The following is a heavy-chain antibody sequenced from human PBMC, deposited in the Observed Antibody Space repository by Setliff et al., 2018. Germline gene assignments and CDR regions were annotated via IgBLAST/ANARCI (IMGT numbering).Heavy chain of an antibody. Sequence: ASVKVSCKASGYTFTGYYMHWVRQAPGQGLEWMGWINPNSGGTNYAQKFQGWVTMTRDTSISTAYMELSRLRSDDTAVYYCARLYYDYVWGSYRLYYYYGMDVWGQGTTVTVS. V-gene: IGHV1-2*04. J-gene: IGHJ6*02. CDR1: GYTFTGYY. CDR2: INPNSGGT. CDR3: ARLYYDYVWGSYRLYYYYGMDV. D-gene: IGHD3-16*02.